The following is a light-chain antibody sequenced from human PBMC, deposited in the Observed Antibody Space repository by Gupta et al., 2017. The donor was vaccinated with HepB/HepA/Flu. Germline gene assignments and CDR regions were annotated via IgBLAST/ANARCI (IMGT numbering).Light chain of an antibody. CDR1: KLGDKY. J-gene: IGLJ2*01. CDR2: QDS. Sequence: SYELTQPPSVSVPPGQPASITCSGDKLGDKYACWYQQKPGQSPGLVIYQDSKRPSGIPERFSGSNSGNTATLTISGTQAMDEADYYCQAWDSSTVVFGGGTKLTVL. CDR3: QAWDSSTVV. V-gene: IGLV3-1*01.